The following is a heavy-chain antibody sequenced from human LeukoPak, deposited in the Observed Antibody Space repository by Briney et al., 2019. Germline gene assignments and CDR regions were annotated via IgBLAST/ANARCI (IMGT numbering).Heavy chain of an antibody. V-gene: IGHV4-61*01. CDR2: IYYSGST. CDR3: ARVSEMATIKSYRYFDY. J-gene: IGHJ4*02. CDR1: GGSVSSGSYY. Sequence: SETLSLTCTVSGGSVSSGSYYWSWIRQPPGKGLEWIGYIYYSGSTNYNPSPKSRVTISVDTSKNQFSLKLSSVTAADTAVYYCARVSEMATIKSYRYFDYWGQGTLVTVSS. D-gene: IGHD5-12*01.